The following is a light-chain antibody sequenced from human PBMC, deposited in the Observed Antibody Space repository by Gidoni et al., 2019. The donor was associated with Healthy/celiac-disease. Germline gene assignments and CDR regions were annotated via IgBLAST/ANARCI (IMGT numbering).Light chain of an antibody. J-gene: IGKJ1*01. V-gene: IGKV1-9*01. CDR1: QGISSY. CDR2: AAS. CDR3: QQLNSYPRT. Sequence: DIQLTQTPSLLSASVGDRVTITCRASQGISSYLAWYQQKPGKAPTLLIYAASTLQSGVPSRFSGSGSGTEFTLTISSLQPEDFATYYCQQLNSYPRTFGQGTKVEIK.